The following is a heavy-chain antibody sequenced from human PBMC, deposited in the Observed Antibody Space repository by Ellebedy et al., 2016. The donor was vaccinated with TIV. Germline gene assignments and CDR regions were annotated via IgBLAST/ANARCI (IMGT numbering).Heavy chain of an antibody. Sequence: AASVKVSCKASGGTINSYTISWVRQAPGQGLEWLGGINPVFGTTNYAQKFHDRVTITADESTSTAYMELSSLRSEDTAVYYCARESRDIKTGSYRDYWGQGTLVTVSS. CDR2: INPVFGTT. D-gene: IGHD3-9*01. J-gene: IGHJ4*02. CDR3: ARESRDIKTGSYRDY. V-gene: IGHV1-69*13. CDR1: GGTINSYT.